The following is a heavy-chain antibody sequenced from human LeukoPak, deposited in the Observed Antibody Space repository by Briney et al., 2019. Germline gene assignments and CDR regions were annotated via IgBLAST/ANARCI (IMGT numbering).Heavy chain of an antibody. CDR1: GFTFSSYE. V-gene: IGHV3-48*03. J-gene: IGHJ4*02. D-gene: IGHD4-17*01. Sequence: PGGSLRLSCAASGFTFSSYEMNWVRQAPGKGLEWVSYISSSGSTIYYADSVKGRFTISRDNAKNSLYLQMNSLRAEDTAVYYCARDYGDYVFNGLGYWGQGTLVTVSS. CDR2: ISSSGSTI. CDR3: ARDYGDYVFNGLGY.